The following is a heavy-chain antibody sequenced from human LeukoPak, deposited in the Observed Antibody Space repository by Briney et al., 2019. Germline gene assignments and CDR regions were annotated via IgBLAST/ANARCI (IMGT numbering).Heavy chain of an antibody. V-gene: IGHV4-61*02. CDR2: IYTSGST. D-gene: IGHD3-22*01. J-gene: IGHJ4*02. Sequence: SETLSLTCTVSGGSISSGSYYWSWIRQPAGKGLEWIGRIYTSGSTNYNPSLESRVTISVDTSKNQFSLKLSSVTAADTALYYCARGSGYYYPLDYWGQGTLVTVSS. CDR3: ARGSGYYYPLDY. CDR1: GGSISSGSYY.